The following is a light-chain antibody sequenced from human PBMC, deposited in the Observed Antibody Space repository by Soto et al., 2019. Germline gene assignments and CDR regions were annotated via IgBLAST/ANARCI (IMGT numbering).Light chain of an antibody. CDR1: SSDVWSYNL. CDR2: EGS. J-gene: IGLJ2*01. CDR3: CSYAGSSTLV. Sequence: QSVLTQPASVSGSPGQSITISCTGTSSDVWSYNLVSWYQQHPGKAPKLMIYEGSKRPSVVSNRFSGSKSGNTASLTISGLQAEDEADYYCCSYAGSSTLVFGGGTKLTVL. V-gene: IGLV2-23*01.